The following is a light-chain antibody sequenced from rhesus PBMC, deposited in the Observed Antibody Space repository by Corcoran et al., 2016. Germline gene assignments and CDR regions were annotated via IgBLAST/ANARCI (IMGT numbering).Light chain of an antibody. V-gene: IGKV4-1*01. CDR1: RSLLSSSNNKNY. Sequence: DVVMTQSPDSLAVSLGETVTINCKSSRSLLSSSNNKNYLAWYQQKPGQAPKLFIYWASTRESGVPNRFSGRGSGTGFTLTISGLRADDVAIYYCQKYYSAPLTVGGGAKVEIK. CDR2: WAS. CDR3: QKYYSAPLT. J-gene: IGKJ4*01.